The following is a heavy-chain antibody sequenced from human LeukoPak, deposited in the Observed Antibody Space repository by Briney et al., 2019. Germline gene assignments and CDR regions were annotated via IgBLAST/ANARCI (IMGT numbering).Heavy chain of an antibody. D-gene: IGHD3-22*01. Sequence: PSETLSLTCTLSGGAIRGFYGNWIRESAGKGVEWFGRIYISETTNYNPSLKSRVTMSVDTSKNQFSLRLNSVTAADTAVYYCARGTASSGFYDSYFDPWGQGTLVTVSS. V-gene: IGHV4-4*07. CDR1: GGAIRGFY. CDR2: IYISETT. J-gene: IGHJ5*02. CDR3: ARGTASSGFYDSYFDP.